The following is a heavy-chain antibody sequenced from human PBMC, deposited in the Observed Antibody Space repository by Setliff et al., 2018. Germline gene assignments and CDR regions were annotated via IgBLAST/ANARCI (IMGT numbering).Heavy chain of an antibody. Sequence: PSETLSLTCTVSGGSISSYYWSWIRQHPGKGLEWIGYIYYSGSTHYNPSLKSRVTISVDTSKNQFSLKLSSVTAADTAVYYCARVARVVLSRNAFDIWGQGTMVTVSS. D-gene: IGHD2-2*01. V-gene: IGHV4-59*06. CDR2: IYYSGST. J-gene: IGHJ3*02. CDR3: ARVARVVLSRNAFDI. CDR1: GGSISSYY.